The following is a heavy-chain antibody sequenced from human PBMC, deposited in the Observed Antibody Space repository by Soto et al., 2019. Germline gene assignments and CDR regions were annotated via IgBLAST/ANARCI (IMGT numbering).Heavy chain of an antibody. CDR1: GASITTYY. Sequence: SETLSLTCTVSGASITTYYWSWFRQPPGQGLESLGYIYHTGVTNSNPSLRGRLSISIDTAKNQFSLKLSSVTSADTAIYYFARTARVPDFWGPGILVTVSS. D-gene: IGHD2-2*01. CDR3: ARTARVPDF. V-gene: IGHV4-59*01. CDR2: IYHTGVT. J-gene: IGHJ4*02.